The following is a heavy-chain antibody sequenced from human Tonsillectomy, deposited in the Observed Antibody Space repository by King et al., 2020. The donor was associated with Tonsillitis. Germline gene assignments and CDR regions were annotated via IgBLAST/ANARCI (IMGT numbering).Heavy chain of an antibody. Sequence: VQLQESGPGLVKPSGTLSLTCAVSGGSISSSNWWSWGRQPPGKGLEWIGEIYQRGSANYNPSLKRRVTISVDKSKNQFSLKLSSVTAADTAVYYCARESRGGATDYWGQGTLVTVSS. CDR3: ARESRGGATDY. J-gene: IGHJ4*02. V-gene: IGHV4-4*02. CDR1: GGSISSSNW. D-gene: IGHD1-26*01. CDR2: IYQRGSA.